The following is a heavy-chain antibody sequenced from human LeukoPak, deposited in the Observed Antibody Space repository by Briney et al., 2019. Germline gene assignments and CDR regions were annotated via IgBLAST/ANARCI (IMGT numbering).Heavy chain of an antibody. V-gene: IGHV4-34*01. Sequence: PSETLSLTGAVYGGSFSGYYWSWIRQPPGKGLEWIGEINHSGSTNYNPSLKSRVTISVDTSKNQFSLKLSSVTAADTAVYYCARGRRSSGWRSNWFDPWGQGTLVTVSS. J-gene: IGHJ5*02. CDR3: ARGRRSSGWRSNWFDP. CDR1: GGSFSGYY. CDR2: INHSGST. D-gene: IGHD6-25*01.